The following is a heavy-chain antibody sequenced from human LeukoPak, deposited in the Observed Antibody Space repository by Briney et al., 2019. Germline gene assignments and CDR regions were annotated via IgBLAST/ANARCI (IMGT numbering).Heavy chain of an antibody. J-gene: IGHJ4*02. CDR3: AGDDFWSGYITRY. CDR2: INSDGSST. V-gene: IGHV3-74*01. CDR1: GFTFSSCW. D-gene: IGHD3-3*01. Sequence: GGSLRLSCAASGFTFSSCWMHWVRQAPGKGLVWVSRINSDGSSTSYADSVKGRFTISRDNAKNTLYLQMNSLRAEDTAVYYCAGDDFWSGYITRYWGQGTLVTVSS.